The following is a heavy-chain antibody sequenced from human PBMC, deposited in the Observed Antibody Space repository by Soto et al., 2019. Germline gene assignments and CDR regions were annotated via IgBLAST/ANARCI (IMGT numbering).Heavy chain of an antibody. CDR3: ARQATGYYYGWFDP. J-gene: IGHJ5*02. Sequence: TLSLTCTVSGGSISSYYWSWIRQPPGKGLEWIGYIYYSGSTNYNPSLKSRVTISVDTSKNQFSLKLSSVTAADTAVYYCARQATGYYYGWFDPWGQGTLVTVSS. D-gene: IGHD3-22*01. V-gene: IGHV4-59*01. CDR2: IYYSGST. CDR1: GGSISSYY.